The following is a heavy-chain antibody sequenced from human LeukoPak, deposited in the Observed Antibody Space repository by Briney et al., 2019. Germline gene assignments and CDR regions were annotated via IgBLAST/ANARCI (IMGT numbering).Heavy chain of an antibody. Sequence: GALRLSCAASGFTFNNYGMHWVRQAQGKGLEWVAFIRYDGSNKYYAESVKGRFTISRDDSKNTLYLQMKSLRAEDTAVYYCAKPMTTVTPFDYWGQGTLVTVSS. V-gene: IGHV3-30*02. CDR3: AKPMTTVTPFDY. CDR1: GFTFNNYG. CDR2: IRYDGSNK. J-gene: IGHJ4*02. D-gene: IGHD4-17*01.